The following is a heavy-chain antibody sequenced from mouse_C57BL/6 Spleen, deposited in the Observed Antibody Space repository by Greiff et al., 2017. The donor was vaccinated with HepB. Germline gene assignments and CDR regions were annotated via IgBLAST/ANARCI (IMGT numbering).Heavy chain of an antibody. V-gene: IGHV5-9-1*02. CDR3: TRGGIYDGYLYYFDY. Sequence: EVMLVESGEGLVKPGGSLKLSCAASGFTFSSYAMSWVRQTPEKRLEWVAYISSGGDYIYYADTVKGRFTISRDNARNTLYLQMSSLKSEDTAMYYWTRGGIYDGYLYYFDYWGQGTTLTVSS. CDR1: GFTFSSYA. CDR2: ISSGGDYI. D-gene: IGHD2-3*01. J-gene: IGHJ2*01.